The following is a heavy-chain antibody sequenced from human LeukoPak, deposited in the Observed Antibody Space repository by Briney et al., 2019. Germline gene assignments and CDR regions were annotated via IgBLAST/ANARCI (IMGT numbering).Heavy chain of an antibody. CDR3: ATDRYVGDAFDI. CDR1: GGTFSSYA. D-gene: IGHD3-16*01. Sequence: GASVKVSCKASGGTFSSYAISWVRQAPGQGLEWMGGFDPEDGETIYAQKFQGRVTMTEDTSTDTAYMELSSLRSEDTAVYYCATDRYVGDAFDIWGQGTMVTVSS. J-gene: IGHJ3*02. CDR2: FDPEDGET. V-gene: IGHV1-24*01.